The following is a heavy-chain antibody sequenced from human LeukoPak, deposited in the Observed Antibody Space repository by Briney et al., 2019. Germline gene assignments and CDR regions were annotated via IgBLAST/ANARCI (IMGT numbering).Heavy chain of an antibody. CDR3: ARGHEDFDY. CDR1: GFTVSSNY. D-gene: IGHD2-15*01. CDR2: IDSGGST. V-gene: IGHV3-53*01. Sequence: GGSLRLSCAASGFTVSSNYMSWVRQAPGKGLEWVSVIDSGGSTYYAASVKGRFTISRDNAKNSLYLQMNSLRAEDTAVYHCARGHEDFDYWGQGTLVTVSS. J-gene: IGHJ4*02.